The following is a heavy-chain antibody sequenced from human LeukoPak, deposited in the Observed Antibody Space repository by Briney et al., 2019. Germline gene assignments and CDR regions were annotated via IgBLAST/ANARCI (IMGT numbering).Heavy chain of an antibody. V-gene: IGHV3-15*01. J-gene: IGHJ4*02. D-gene: IGHD3-9*01. CDR1: EFTFSNAW. CDR2: IKSKTDGGTT. CDR3: TTGRYPPRY. Sequence: TGGSLRLTCAASEFTFSNAWMSWVRQAPGKGLEWDGRIKSKTDGGTTDYAAPVKGRFTISRDDSKNTVYLQMNSLKTEDTGDYYCTTGRYPPRYWGQGTLVTVSS.